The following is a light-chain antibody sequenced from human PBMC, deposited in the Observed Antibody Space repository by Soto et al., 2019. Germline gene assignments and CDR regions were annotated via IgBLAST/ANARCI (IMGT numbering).Light chain of an antibody. CDR1: QSVSSSY. Sequence: EIVLTQSPGTLSLSPGERATLSCKASQSVSSSYLAWYQQKPGQAPRLLMFRTSSRATGFPARFSGSGSGTECNLTISSLQSEDFGVYYCQQYNNWPITLGQGTRLEIK. J-gene: IGKJ5*01. CDR3: QQYNNWPIT. CDR2: RTS. V-gene: IGKV3-15*01.